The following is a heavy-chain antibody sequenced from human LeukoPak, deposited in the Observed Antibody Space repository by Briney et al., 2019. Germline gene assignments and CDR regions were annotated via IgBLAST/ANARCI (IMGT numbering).Heavy chain of an antibody. CDR2: IYTSGTT. J-gene: IGHJ4*02. V-gene: IGHV4-4*07. Sequence: SETLSLTCTVSVGSISTYYWSWIRQPAGKGLEWIGRIYTSGTTSYNPSLKSRVTMSADTSKNRFSLKLSSVTAADTAVYYCATSSTMTKVTPFDYWGQGTLVTVSS. CDR3: ATSSTMTKVTPFDY. CDR1: VGSISTYY. D-gene: IGHD4-17*01.